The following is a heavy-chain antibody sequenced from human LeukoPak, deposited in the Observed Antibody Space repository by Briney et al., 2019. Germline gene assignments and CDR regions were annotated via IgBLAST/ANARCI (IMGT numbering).Heavy chain of an antibody. CDR1: GYTFTSYY. V-gene: IGHV1-46*01. CDR2: INPSGGST. CDR3: ARDRLGSGSYDGFDY. J-gene: IGHJ4*02. D-gene: IGHD1-26*01. Sequence: GASVKVSCKASGYTFTSYYMHWVRQAPGQGLEWMGIINPSGGSTSYAQKFQGRVTMTRDTSTSTVYMELSSLRSEDTAVYYCARDRLGSGSYDGFDYWGQGTLVTVSS.